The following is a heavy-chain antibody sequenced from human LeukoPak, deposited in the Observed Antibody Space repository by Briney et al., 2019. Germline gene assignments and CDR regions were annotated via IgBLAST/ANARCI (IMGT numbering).Heavy chain of an antibody. V-gene: IGHV3-23*01. CDR1: GFTFSSYA. D-gene: IGHD3-10*01. Sequence: PGGSLRLSCAASGFTFSSYAMSWVRQAPGKGLEWVSAISGSGGSTYYADFVKGRFTISRDNSKNTLYLQMNSLRAEDTAVYYCAKDHYGSGSYNPFDYWGQGTLVTVSS. J-gene: IGHJ4*02. CDR2: ISGSGGST. CDR3: AKDHYGSGSYNPFDY.